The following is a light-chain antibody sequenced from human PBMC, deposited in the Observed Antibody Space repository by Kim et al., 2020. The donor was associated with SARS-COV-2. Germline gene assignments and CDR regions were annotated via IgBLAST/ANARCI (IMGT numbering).Light chain of an antibody. CDR2: GRN. CDR1: SLRSYY. CDR3: QSRDSGGKVV. Sequence: SELTQDPVVSVALGQTVRITCQGDSLRSYYATWYQQKPRQAPVLVIYGRNNRPSGIPDRFSGSASGNTASLTISGTQAEDEADFYCQSRDSGGKVVFGGGTKLTVL. J-gene: IGLJ2*01. V-gene: IGLV3-19*01.